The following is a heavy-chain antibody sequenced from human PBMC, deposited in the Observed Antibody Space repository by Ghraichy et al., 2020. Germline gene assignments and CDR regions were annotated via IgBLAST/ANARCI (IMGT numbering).Heavy chain of an antibody. J-gene: IGHJ4*02. D-gene: IGHD6-19*01. CDR1: GDSISSYY. CDR3: AREGFNGWYVDY. CDR2: IYTSGST. Sequence: SETLSLTCTVSGDSISSYYWSWIRQPAGKGLEWIGRIYTSGSTNYNPSLKSRVTMSVDTSKNQFSLKLSSVTAADTAVYYCAREGFNGWYVDYWGQGTLVTVSS. V-gene: IGHV4-4*07.